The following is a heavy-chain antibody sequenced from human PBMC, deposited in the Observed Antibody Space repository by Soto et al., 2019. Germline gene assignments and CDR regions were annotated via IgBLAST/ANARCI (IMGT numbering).Heavy chain of an antibody. Sequence: SETLSLTCAVYGGSFSGYYWSWIRQPPGKGLEWIGEINHSGSTNYNPSLKSRLAISVDTSKNQFSLKLNSVTAADTAVYYCARHPIVVVPAARVPPWFDPWGQGTLVTVSS. V-gene: IGHV4-34*01. D-gene: IGHD2-2*01. CDR1: GGSFSGYY. CDR2: INHSGST. J-gene: IGHJ5*02. CDR3: ARHPIVVVPAARVPPWFDP.